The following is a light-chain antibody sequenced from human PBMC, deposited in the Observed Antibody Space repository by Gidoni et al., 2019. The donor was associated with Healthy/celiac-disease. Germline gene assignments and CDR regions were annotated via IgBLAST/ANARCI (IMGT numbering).Light chain of an antibody. CDR2: ENN. Sequence: QSVLTQPPSVSAAPGQKVTISCSGSSSNIGNNYVPWYQQLPGTAPKLLIYENNKRPSGIPDRFSGSKSGTSATLGITGLQTGDEADYYCGTWDSSLSGVVFGGGTKLTVL. V-gene: IGLV1-51*02. CDR1: SSNIGNNY. CDR3: GTWDSSLSGVV. J-gene: IGLJ2*01.